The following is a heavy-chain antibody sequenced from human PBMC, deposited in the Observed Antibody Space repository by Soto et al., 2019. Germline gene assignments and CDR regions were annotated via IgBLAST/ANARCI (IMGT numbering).Heavy chain of an antibody. V-gene: IGHV3-33*01. D-gene: IGHD2-21*02. CDR1: GFTFSSYG. CDR3: ARIMCGGDCYDFDY. CDR2: IWYDGSNK. Sequence: QVQLVESGGGVVQPGRSLRLSCAASGFTFSSYGMHWVRQAPGKGLEWVPVIWYDGSNKYYADSVKGRFTISRDNSKNTLYLQMNSLRAEDTAVYYCARIMCGGDCYDFDYWGQGTLVTVSS. J-gene: IGHJ4*02.